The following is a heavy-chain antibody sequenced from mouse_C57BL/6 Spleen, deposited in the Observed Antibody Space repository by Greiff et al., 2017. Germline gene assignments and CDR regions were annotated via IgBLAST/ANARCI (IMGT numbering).Heavy chain of an antibody. Sequence: QVQLKESGAELVKPGASVKISCKASGYAFSSYWMNWVKQRPGKGLEWIGQIYPGDGDTNYNGKFKSKATLTVDKPSSTAYMQLSSLTSEDSAVYYCARSGTLDYWGQGTTLTVSS. CDR1: GYAFSSYW. CDR3: ARSGTLDY. D-gene: IGHD4-1*01. J-gene: IGHJ2*01. CDR2: IYPGDGDT. V-gene: IGHV1-80*01.